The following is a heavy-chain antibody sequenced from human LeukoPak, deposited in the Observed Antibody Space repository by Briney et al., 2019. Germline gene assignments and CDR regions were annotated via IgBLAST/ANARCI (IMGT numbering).Heavy chain of an antibody. Sequence: SETLSLTCAVYGGFFIGYYWSGIRQPRAKGLEGIGEVNHSGGSNYNPSLTSRVTISLDTSKNQFSLKLSNVSAADTALDCLLGCRRSRYYGSVTKGGWFDPWGQGTLVTVSS. CDR2: VNHSGGS. CDR3: LGCRRSRYYGSVTKGGWFDP. J-gene: IGHJ5*02. CDR1: GGFFIGYY. V-gene: IGHV4-34*01. D-gene: IGHD3-10*01.